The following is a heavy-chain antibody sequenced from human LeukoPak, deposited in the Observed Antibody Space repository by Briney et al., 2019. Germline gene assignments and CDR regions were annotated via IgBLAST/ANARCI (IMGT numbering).Heavy chain of an antibody. D-gene: IGHD6-19*01. CDR2: INPILGIA. V-gene: IGHV1-69*02. CDR1: GGTFSSYT. Sequence: GASVKVSCKASGGTFSSYTISWVRQAPGQGLEWMGRINPILGIANYAQKFQGRVTITADKSTSTAYMELSSLRSEDTAVYYCARGLIAVAPSRYWGQGTLVTVSS. CDR3: ARGLIAVAPSRY. J-gene: IGHJ4*02.